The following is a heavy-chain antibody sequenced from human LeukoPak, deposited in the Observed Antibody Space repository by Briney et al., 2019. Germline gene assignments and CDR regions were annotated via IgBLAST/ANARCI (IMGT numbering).Heavy chain of an antibody. D-gene: IGHD2-2*01. J-gene: IGHJ6*03. Sequence: GGSLRLSCAASGFTFSSYAMSWVRQAPGKGLEWVSAISGSGGSTYYADSVKGRFTISRDNSKNTLYLQMNSLRAEDTAVYYCAKDLPVDHIIVPAARAYYYYYMDVWGKGTTVTVSS. CDR1: GFTFSSYA. CDR3: AKDLPVDHIIVPAARAYYYYYMDV. V-gene: IGHV3-23*01. CDR2: ISGSGGST.